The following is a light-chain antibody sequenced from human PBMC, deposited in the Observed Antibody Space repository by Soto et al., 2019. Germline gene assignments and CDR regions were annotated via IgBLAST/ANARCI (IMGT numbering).Light chain of an antibody. V-gene: IGKV1-5*03. CDR3: QHSGGLT. J-gene: IGKJ4*01. CDR2: RAS. Sequence: DIQMTQSPSTLSASVGDRVTITCRASQSIATWLAWYQKQPEKAPKVLIYRASRLESGVPSRFSGSGSGTEFTLAISSLDPDDFATYYCQHSGGLTFGGGTKVEI. CDR1: QSIATW.